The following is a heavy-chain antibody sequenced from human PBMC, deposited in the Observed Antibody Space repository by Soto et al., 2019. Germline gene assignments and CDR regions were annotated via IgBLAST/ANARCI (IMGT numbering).Heavy chain of an antibody. Sequence: AGSLSLSCAVSGFNFCNYAMSWVRQAPGKGLEWVSLVSATAGTTYYTDSVKGRFTISRDNSRNTVYLQMNSLRADDTAVYYRAKDRLAGGFDYWGQGTLVTVSS. D-gene: IGHD3-16*01. CDR2: VSATAGTT. CDR3: AKDRLAGGFDY. J-gene: IGHJ4*02. V-gene: IGHV3-23*01. CDR1: GFNFCNYA.